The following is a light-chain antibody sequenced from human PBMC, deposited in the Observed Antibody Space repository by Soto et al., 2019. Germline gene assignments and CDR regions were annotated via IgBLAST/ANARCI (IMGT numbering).Light chain of an antibody. CDR3: QQYNNWART. Sequence: EIVLTQSPGTLSLSPGERATLSCRASQSISSTSLAWYQQRPGQAPRLLMYGASTRATGIPARFSGSGSGTEFTLTISSLQSADFAVYFCQQYNNWARTFGQGTKVDIK. CDR2: GAS. V-gene: IGKV3-15*01. CDR1: QSISST. J-gene: IGKJ1*01.